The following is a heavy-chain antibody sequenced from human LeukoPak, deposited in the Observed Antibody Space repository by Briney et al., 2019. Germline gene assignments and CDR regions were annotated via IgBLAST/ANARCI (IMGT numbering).Heavy chain of an antibody. J-gene: IGHJ4*02. CDR2: IYYSGST. V-gene: IGHV4-39*07. CDR3: ARAGYSSRYPYFDY. CDR1: GGSISSSSYY. Sequence: PSETLSLTCTVSGGSISSSSYYWGWIRQPPGKGLEWIGSIYYSGSTYYNPSLKSRVTISVDTSKNQFSLKLSSVTAADTAVYYCARAGYSSRYPYFDYWGQGTLVTVSS. D-gene: IGHD6-13*01.